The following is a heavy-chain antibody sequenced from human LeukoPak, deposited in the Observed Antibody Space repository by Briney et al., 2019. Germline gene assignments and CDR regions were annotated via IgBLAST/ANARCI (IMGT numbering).Heavy chain of an antibody. D-gene: IGHD2-21*02. CDR2: ISAYNGNT. J-gene: IGHJ6*02. Sequence: ASVKVSCKASGYTFTSYGISWVRQAPGQGLEWMGWISAYNGNTNYAQKLQGRVTMTTDTSTSTAYMELRSLRSDDTAVYYCARGDSGVVVTTYYYYYGMDVWGQGPTVTVSS. CDR3: ARGDSGVVVTTYYYYYGMDV. V-gene: IGHV1-18*01. CDR1: GYTFTSYG.